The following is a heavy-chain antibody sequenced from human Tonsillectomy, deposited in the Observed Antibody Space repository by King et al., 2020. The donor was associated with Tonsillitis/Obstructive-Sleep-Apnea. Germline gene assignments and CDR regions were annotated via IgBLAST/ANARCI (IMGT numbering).Heavy chain of an antibody. V-gene: IGHV3-33*06. CDR2: IWHDGSNK. CDR1: GFTFSSFG. Sequence: VQLVESGGGVVQPGRSLRLSCAASGFTFSSFGMHWVRQAPGKGLEWVAVIWHDGSNKYYADSVKGRFSISRDISKNTLYLQMKSLRAEDTAIYYCTKESSYGSYGDIDYWGQGTLVTVSS. CDR3: TKESSYGSYGDIDY. D-gene: IGHD3-10*01. J-gene: IGHJ4*02.